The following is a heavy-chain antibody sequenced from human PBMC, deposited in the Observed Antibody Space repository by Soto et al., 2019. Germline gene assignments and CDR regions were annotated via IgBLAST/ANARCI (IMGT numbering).Heavy chain of an antibody. CDR2: ARNKVNSYII. CDR1: GFTFTGHY. J-gene: IGHJ4*02. CDR3: ARLMGTSFDF. D-gene: IGHD2-8*01. Sequence: PGGSLRLSCAASGFTFTGHYMDWVRQAPGKGLEWVGRARNKVNSYIIAYAASVKGRFIISRDDSKNSLYLQMNSLKTEDTAVYFCARLMGTSFDFWGQGTLVTVSS. V-gene: IGHV3-72*01.